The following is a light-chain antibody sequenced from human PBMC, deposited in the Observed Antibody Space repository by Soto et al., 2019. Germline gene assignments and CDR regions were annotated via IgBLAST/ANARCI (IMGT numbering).Light chain of an antibody. CDR1: QSISSY. CDR2: AAS. Sequence: DIQMTQSPSSLSASVGDRVTITCRASQSISSYLNWYQQKPGKAPKLLIYAASSLPSGVPSRFSGSGSGTDFTLTISSLQPEDFATYYCQKSYSTPLTFGGGTKVEIK. CDR3: QKSYSTPLT. V-gene: IGKV1-39*01. J-gene: IGKJ4*01.